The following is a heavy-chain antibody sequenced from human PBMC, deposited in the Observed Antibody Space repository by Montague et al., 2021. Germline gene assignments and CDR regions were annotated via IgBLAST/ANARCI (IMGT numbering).Heavy chain of an antibody. CDR1: GFRFSDYA. D-gene: IGHD5/OR15-5a*01. V-gene: IGHV3-23*01. Sequence: SLRLSCAASGFRFSDYAMSWVRQAPGKGLEWVSTICGSGGSTYYADSVKGRFTISRDNSQNTLYLHMSSLRAEDTAVYYCAKYIEVSRNYFDSWGQGTLVTVSS. J-gene: IGHJ5*01. CDR2: ICGSGGST. CDR3: AKYIEVSRNYFDS.